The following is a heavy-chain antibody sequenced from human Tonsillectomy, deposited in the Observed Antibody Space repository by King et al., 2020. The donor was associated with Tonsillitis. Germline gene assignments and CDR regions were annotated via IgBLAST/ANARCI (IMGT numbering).Heavy chain of an antibody. D-gene: IGHD1-1*01. V-gene: IGHV6-1*01. CDR3: ARGRGTSHYFDY. Sequence: VQLQQSGPGLVKPSQTLSLTCAISGDSVSSNSAAWNWIRQSPSRGLEWLGRTYYRSKWYNDYSLSVRSRITINPETSKNQFSRPLNSVTPEDTAVYYCARGRGTSHYFDYCGQGTLVTVSS. J-gene: IGHJ4*02. CDR2: TYYRSKWYN. CDR1: GDSVSSNSAA.